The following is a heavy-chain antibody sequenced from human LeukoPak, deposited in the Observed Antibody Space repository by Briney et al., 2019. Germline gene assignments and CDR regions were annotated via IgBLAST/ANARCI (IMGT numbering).Heavy chain of an antibody. Sequence: PGGSLRLSCAASGFTFSSYWMSWVRQAPGKGLEWVANIKQYGREKYYVDSVKGRFTISRDNAKNSLYLQMNSLIAEDTAVYYCARADLSDVVVVAATRSAFDIWGQGTMVTVSS. CDR1: GFTFSSYW. CDR2: IKQYGREK. J-gene: IGHJ3*02. CDR3: ARADLSDVVVVAATRSAFDI. D-gene: IGHD2-15*01. V-gene: IGHV3-7*01.